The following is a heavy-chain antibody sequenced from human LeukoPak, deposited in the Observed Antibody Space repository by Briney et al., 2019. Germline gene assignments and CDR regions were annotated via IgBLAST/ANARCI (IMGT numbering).Heavy chain of an antibody. CDR3: TRRYNWNDPPKY. V-gene: IGHV3-49*03. CDR1: GFTFGDYA. Sequence: GGSLRLSCTASGFTFGDYAMSWFRQAPGKGLGWVGFIRSKAYGGTTEYAASVKGRFTISRDDSKSIAYLQMNSLKTEDTAVYYCTRRYNWNDPPKYWGQGTLVTVSS. J-gene: IGHJ4*02. CDR2: IRSKAYGGTT. D-gene: IGHD1-20*01.